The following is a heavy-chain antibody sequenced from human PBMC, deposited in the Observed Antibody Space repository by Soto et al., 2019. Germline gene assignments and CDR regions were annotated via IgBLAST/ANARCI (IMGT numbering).Heavy chain of an antibody. Sequence: SVKVSCKASGGTFSSYTISWVRQAPGQGLEWMGRIIPILGIANYAQKFQGRVTITADKSTSTAYMELSSLRSEDTAVYYCARAGPYDFWSGSFNWFDPWRQGTLVTVSS. D-gene: IGHD3-3*01. CDR3: ARAGPYDFWSGSFNWFDP. CDR2: IIPILGIA. J-gene: IGHJ5*02. V-gene: IGHV1-69*02. CDR1: GGTFSSYT.